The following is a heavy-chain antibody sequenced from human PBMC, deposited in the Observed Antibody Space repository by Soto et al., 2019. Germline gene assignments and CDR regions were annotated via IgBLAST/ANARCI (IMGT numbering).Heavy chain of an antibody. J-gene: IGHJ4*02. V-gene: IGHV3-21*01. Sequence: GGSLRLSCAASGFTFSSYSMNWVRQAPGKELEWVSSISSSSSYIYYADSVKGRFTISRDNAKNSLYLQMNSLRAEDTAVYYCARDSSGWYKSTDGYFEYWGQGTLVTVSS. D-gene: IGHD6-19*01. CDR3: ARDSSGWYKSTDGYFEY. CDR1: GFTFSSYS. CDR2: ISSSSSYI.